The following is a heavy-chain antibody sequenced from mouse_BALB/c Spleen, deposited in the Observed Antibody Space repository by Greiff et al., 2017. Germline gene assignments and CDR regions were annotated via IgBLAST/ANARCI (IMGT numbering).Heavy chain of an antibody. CDR2: IYPGDGDT. Sequence: QVQLKQSGPELVKPGASVKISCTASGFAFNGSCMNWVKQRPGQGLEWIGRIYPGDGDTKYNGKFKGKATLTADTSSNTAYMQLSSLTSVDTAVYFCAGAGGPWFAYWGQGTLVTVSA. D-gene: IGHD1-1*02. CDR1: GFAFNGSC. V-gene: IGHV1-80*01. CDR3: AGAGGPWFAY. J-gene: IGHJ3*01.